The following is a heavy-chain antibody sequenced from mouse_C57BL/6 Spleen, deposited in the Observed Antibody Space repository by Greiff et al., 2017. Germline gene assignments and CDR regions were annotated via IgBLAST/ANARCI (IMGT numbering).Heavy chain of an antibody. Sequence: DVKLVESGGGLVKPGGSLKLSCAASGFTFSDYGMHWVRQAPEKGLEWVAYISSGSSTIYYADTVKGRFTISRDNAKNTLFLQMTSLRSEDTAMYYCARPQPYWYFDVWGTGTTVTVSS. CDR1: GFTFSDYG. CDR3: ARPQPYWYFDV. V-gene: IGHV5-17*01. J-gene: IGHJ1*03. CDR2: ISSGSSTI. D-gene: IGHD3-2*02.